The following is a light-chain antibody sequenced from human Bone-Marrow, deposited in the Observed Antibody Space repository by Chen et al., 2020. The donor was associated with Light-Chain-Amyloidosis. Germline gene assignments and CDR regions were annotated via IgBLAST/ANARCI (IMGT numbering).Light chain of an antibody. CDR2: RDT. CDR3: QSADSSGTYEVI. Sequence: SYELTQPPSVSVSPGQTARITCSGDDLPTKYAYWYQQKPGQAPVLVIHRDTERPSGISERFSGSSSGTPATFTLSGVQAEDDADYHCQSADSSGTYEVIFGRGTKLTVL. J-gene: IGLJ2*01. V-gene: IGLV3-25*03. CDR1: DLPTKY.